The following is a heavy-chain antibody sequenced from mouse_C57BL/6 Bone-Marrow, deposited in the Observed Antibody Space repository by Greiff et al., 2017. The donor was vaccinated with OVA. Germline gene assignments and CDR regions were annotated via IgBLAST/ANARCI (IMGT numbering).Heavy chain of an antibody. CDR3: ARHGGGYCGGYFDV. CDR1: GFTFSSYG. Sequence: DVQLVESGGDLVKPGGSLKLSCAASGFTFSSYGMSWVRQTPDKRLEWVATISSGGSYTYYPDSVKGRFTLSRDNAKNTLYLQMSRLKSVDTAMYYCARHGGGYCGGYFDVWGTGTTVTVSS. CDR2: ISSGGSYT. V-gene: IGHV5-6*01. D-gene: IGHD2-3*01. J-gene: IGHJ1*03.